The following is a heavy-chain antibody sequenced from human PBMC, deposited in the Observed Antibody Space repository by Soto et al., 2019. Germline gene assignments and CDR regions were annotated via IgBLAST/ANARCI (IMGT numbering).Heavy chain of an antibody. CDR1: GYTFTSYA. D-gene: IGHD2-15*01. V-gene: IGHV1-3*01. CDR3: ARTLHSGVGYCSGGSCYPRWNWFDP. Sequence: ASVKVSCKASGYTFTSYAMHWVRQAPGQRLEWMGWINSGNGNTKYSQKFQGRVTITRDTSASTAYMELSSLRSEDTAVYYCARTLHSGVGYCSGGSCYPRWNWFDPWGQGTPVIVSA. J-gene: IGHJ5*01. CDR2: INSGNGNT.